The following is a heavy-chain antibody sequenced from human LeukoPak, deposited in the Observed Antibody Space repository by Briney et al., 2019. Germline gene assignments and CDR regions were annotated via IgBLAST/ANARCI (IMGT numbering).Heavy chain of an antibody. J-gene: IGHJ4*02. CDR1: GYSISSGYY. Sequence: SETLSLTCTVSGYSISSGYYWGWIRQHPGKGLEWIGSIYHSGSTYYNPSLKSRVTISVDTSKNQFSLKLSSVTAADTAVYYCARVTYEGSVVYWGQGTLVTVSS. D-gene: IGHD5-12*01. CDR3: ARVTYEGSVVY. V-gene: IGHV4-38-2*02. CDR2: IYHSGST.